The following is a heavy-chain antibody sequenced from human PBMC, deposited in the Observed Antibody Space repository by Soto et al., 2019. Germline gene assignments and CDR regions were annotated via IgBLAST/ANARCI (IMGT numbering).Heavy chain of an antibody. D-gene: IGHD3-3*01. CDR2: ISWNSGSI. J-gene: IGHJ4*02. Sequence: EVQLVESGGGLVQPGRSLRLSCAASGFTFDDYAMHWVRQAPGKGLEWVSGISWNSGSIGYADSVKGRFTISRDNAKNALYLQMNSLRAEDTALYYCAKAPTSRYDLGVGYCGQGTLVTVSS. V-gene: IGHV3-9*01. CDR1: GFTFDDYA. CDR3: AKAPTSRYDLGVGY.